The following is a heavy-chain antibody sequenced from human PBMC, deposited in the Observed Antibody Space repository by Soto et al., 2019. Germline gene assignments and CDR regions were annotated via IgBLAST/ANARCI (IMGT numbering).Heavy chain of an antibody. CDR1: GGTFSSYA. Sequence: QVQLVQSGAEVKKPGSSVKVSCKASGGTFSSYAITWVRQAPGQGLEWMGGIIPIFGTANYAQKFQARVTITADDPTSTAYMELSSLRAEATAVDYGARSRGPSSGYYPYWFDPWGQGTLVTVSS. CDR3: ARSRGPSSGYYPYWFDP. V-gene: IGHV1-69*12. D-gene: IGHD3-22*01. CDR2: IIPIFGTA. J-gene: IGHJ5*02.